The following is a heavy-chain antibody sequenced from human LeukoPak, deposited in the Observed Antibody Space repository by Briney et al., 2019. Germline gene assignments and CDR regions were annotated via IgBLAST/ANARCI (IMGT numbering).Heavy chain of an antibody. CDR1: GLTLSSYW. CDR3: ASNWNHED. J-gene: IGHJ4*01. V-gene: IGHV3-74*01. D-gene: IGHD1-14*01. CDR2: INNDGSST. Sequence: GGSLRLSCAASGLTLSSYWMHWVRQAPGKGLVWVSRINNDGSSTSYGDSVKGRFTISRDNAKNTLYLQMNSLRAEDTAVYYCASNWNHEDWGHGTLVTVCS.